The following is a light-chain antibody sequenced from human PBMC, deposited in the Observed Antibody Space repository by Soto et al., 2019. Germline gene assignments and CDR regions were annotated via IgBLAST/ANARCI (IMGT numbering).Light chain of an antibody. CDR2: GAS. CDR3: QQYAGWPRT. J-gene: IGKJ2*01. V-gene: IGKV3-15*01. CDR1: QSIGTN. Sequence: ETVMTQSPATLSVSPGDRVTLSCRASQSIGTNLLWLQQSPGQPPRLLISGASDRVAGVPDRFSGSGSGTDFTLTTCGLQSEDCAVYYCQQYAGWPRTFGQGTKLEIK.